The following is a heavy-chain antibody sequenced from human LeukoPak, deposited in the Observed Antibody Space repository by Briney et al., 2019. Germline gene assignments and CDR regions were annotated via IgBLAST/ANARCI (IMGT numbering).Heavy chain of an antibody. CDR2: ITNNGGNT. CDR3: ARESRGGDGYNP. CDR1: GFTFTSYA. J-gene: IGHJ5*02. Sequence: GGSLRLSCAASGFTFTSYAMHWVRQAPGKGLEYVSAITNNGGNTYYASSVKGRFTISRDNSKNTLYLQMGSLRTEDMAVYYCARESRGGDGYNPWGQGTLVTVSS. D-gene: IGHD5-24*01. V-gene: IGHV3-64*01.